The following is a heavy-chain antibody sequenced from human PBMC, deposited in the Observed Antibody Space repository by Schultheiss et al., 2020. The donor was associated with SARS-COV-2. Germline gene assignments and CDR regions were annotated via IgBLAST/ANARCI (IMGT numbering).Heavy chain of an antibody. D-gene: IGHD3-22*01. CDR3: AKDQGIIRNYYDSSGYHLAYFDL. CDR1: GFTVSSNY. Sequence: GGSLRLSCAASGFTVSSNYMSWVRQAPGKGLEWVSSISSSSSYIYYADSVKGRFTISRDNSKNTLYLQMNSLRAEDTAVYYCAKDQGIIRNYYDSSGYHLAYFDLWGRGTLVTVSS. V-gene: IGHV3-21*04. CDR2: ISSSSSYI. J-gene: IGHJ2*01.